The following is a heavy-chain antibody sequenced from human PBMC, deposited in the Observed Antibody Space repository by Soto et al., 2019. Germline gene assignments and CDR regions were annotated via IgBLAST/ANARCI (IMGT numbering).Heavy chain of an antibody. V-gene: IGHV3-21*01. CDR3: ARESEDLTSNFDY. J-gene: IGHJ4*02. CDR1: GFTFTRYS. Sequence: DVQLLESGGGLVQPGGSLRLSCAASGFTFTRYSMNWVRQAPGKGLEWVSSISSTTNYIYYADSMKGRFTVSRDNAKNSVYLEMNSLSAEDTALYYCARESEDLTSNFDYWGQGTLVTVSS. CDR2: ISSTTNYI.